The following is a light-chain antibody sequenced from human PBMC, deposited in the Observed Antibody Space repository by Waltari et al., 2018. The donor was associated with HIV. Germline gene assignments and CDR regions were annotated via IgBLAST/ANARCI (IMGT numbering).Light chain of an antibody. CDR3: QQWSDWPLT. V-gene: IGKV3-11*01. J-gene: IGKJ3*01. CDR2: HAS. Sequence: EIVLTQSPATLSFSPGERATLSCKASQSVRSYLAWYQQKPGQAPRLLISHASNRATGIPARFSGSGSGTDFTLTIRSLEPEDFAVYYCQQWSDWPLTFGPGTKVDLK. CDR1: QSVRSY.